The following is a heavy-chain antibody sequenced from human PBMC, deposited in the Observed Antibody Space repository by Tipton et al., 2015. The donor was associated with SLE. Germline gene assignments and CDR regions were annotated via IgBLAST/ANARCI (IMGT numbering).Heavy chain of an antibody. J-gene: IGHJ6*03. Sequence: QVQLVQSGAEVKKPGASVKVSCKASGYTFTSYGISWVRQAPGQGLEWMGWISAYNGNTNYAQKLQGRVTMTTDTSTSTAYMELRSLRSDDTAVYYCARDTAPLGLNWGIYYYYYMDVWGKGTTVTVSS. D-gene: IGHD7-27*01. CDR2: ISAYNGNT. V-gene: IGHV1-18*01. CDR1: GYTFTSYG. CDR3: ARDTAPLGLNWGIYYYYYMDV.